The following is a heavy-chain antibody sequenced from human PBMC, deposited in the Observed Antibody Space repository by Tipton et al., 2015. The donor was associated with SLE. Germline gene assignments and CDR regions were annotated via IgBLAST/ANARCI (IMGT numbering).Heavy chain of an antibody. D-gene: IGHD6-13*01. Sequence: QSGAEVKKPGASVKVSCKASGYTFTSYGVSWVRQAPGQGLEWMGWISPFNHNTDYAQKFQGRVTMTTDTSTSATYLELRSLRSDDTAVYYCAKVGRGKAAADYFDYWGQGTLVTVSS. CDR2: ISPFNHNT. CDR3: AKVGRGKAAADYFDY. CDR1: GYTFTSYG. J-gene: IGHJ4*02. V-gene: IGHV1-18*01.